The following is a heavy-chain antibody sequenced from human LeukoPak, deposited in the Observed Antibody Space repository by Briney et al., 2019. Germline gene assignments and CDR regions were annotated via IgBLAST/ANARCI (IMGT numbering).Heavy chain of an antibody. J-gene: IGHJ3*02. Sequence: GGSLRLSCAASGFTFNSYSMNWVRQAPGKGLEWVSSISSSSSYIYYADSVKGRFTISRDNAKNSLYLQMNSLRAEDTAVYYCASPVVVPAAIYHDAFDIWGQGTMVTVSS. CDR3: ASPVVVPAAIYHDAFDI. CDR1: GFTFNSYS. V-gene: IGHV3-21*01. CDR2: ISSSSSYI. D-gene: IGHD2-2*01.